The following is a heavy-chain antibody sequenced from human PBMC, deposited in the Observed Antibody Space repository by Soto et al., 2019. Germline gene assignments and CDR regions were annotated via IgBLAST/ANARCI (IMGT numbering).Heavy chain of an antibody. CDR2: ILNDGSNR. J-gene: IGHJ6*02. V-gene: IGHV3-33*01. D-gene: IGHD3-10*01. CDR1: EFTFSNYG. CDR3: ARDDEYSGNGMDV. Sequence: QVQLVESGGGVVQPGRSLRLSCAASEFTFSNYGMHWDRQAPGKGLEWVAVILNDGSNRYHADSVKDRFTISRDNSKNTLYLQMNSLRAEDTAVYYCARDDEYSGNGMDVWGQGTTVTVS.